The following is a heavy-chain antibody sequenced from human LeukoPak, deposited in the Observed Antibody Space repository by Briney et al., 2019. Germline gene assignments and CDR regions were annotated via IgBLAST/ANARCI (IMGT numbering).Heavy chain of an antibody. CDR1: GFPFSTYS. D-gene: IGHD5-12*01. CDR3: AKSSCGNSAYDSPFDY. CDR2: VPGHGSHT. Sequence: RGRCLRLSCAASGFPFSTYSMIWVREPSGKGLEWVSAVPGHGSHTYFADSVKDRFTISRDNSEHTLHLQMNTLRAQNTAVYYCAKSSCGNSAYDSPFDYWGQGTLVTVSS. J-gene: IGHJ4*02. V-gene: IGHV3-23*01.